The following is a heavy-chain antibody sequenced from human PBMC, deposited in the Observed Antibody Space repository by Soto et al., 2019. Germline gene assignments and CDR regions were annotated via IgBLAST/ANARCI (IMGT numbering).Heavy chain of an antibody. CDR1: GFTFGDYA. CDR3: TRDAYYAFWSGYFPPGDDYYGMDV. V-gene: IGHV3-49*03. CDR2: IRSKAYGGTT. Sequence: GGSLRLSCTASGFTFGDYAMSWFRQAPGKGLEWVGFIRSKAYGGTTEYAASVKGRFTISRDDSKSIAYLQMNSLKTEDTAVYYCTRDAYYAFWSGYFPPGDDYYGMDVWGQGTTVTGS. D-gene: IGHD3-3*01. J-gene: IGHJ6*02.